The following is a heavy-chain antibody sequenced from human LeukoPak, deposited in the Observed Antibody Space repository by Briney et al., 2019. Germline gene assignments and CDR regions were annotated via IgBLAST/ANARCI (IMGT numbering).Heavy chain of an antibody. V-gene: IGHV4-34*01. Sequence: SETLSLTCAVYGGSYSGYYWSWIRHPPGKGLELIGEINHSGSTNYNPSLKSRVTISVDTSKNQFSLKLSSVTAADTAVYYCARGHRTIVMVRGVFIDYWGQGALVTVSS. CDR2: INHSGST. CDR1: GGSYSGYY. J-gene: IGHJ4*02. D-gene: IGHD3-10*01. CDR3: ARGHRTIVMVRGVFIDY.